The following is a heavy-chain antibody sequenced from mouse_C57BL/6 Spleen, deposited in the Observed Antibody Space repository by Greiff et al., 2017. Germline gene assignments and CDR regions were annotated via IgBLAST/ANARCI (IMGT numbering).Heavy chain of an antibody. CDR2: INPNNGGT. J-gene: IGHJ4*01. D-gene: IGHD2-4*01. CDR3: ARIERAYDYDEGYAMDY. Sequence: SGPELVKPGASVKIPCKASGYTFTDYNMDWVKQSHGKSLEWIGDINPNNGGTIYNQKFKGKATLTVDKSSSTAYMELRSLTSEDTAVYYCARIERAYDYDEGYAMDYWGQGTSVTVSS. CDR1: GYTFTDYN. V-gene: IGHV1-18*01.